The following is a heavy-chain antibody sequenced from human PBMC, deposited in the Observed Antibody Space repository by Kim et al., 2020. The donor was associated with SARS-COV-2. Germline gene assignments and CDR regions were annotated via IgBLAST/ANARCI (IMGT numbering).Heavy chain of an antibody. Sequence: SETLSLTCTVSGGSISSSSYYWGWIRQPPGKGLEWIGSIYYSGSTYYNPSLKSRVTISVDTSKNQFSLKLSSVTAADTAVYYCASPSTGDLDYWGQGTLVTVSS. J-gene: IGHJ4*02. CDR1: GGSISSSSYY. CDR3: ASPSTGDLDY. D-gene: IGHD7-27*01. CDR2: IYYSGST. V-gene: IGHV4-39*01.